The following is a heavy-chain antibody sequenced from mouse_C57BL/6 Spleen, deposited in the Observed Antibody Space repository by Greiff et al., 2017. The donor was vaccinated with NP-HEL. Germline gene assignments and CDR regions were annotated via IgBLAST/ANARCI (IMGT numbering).Heavy chain of an antibody. V-gene: IGHV5-6*01. CDR1: GFTFSSYG. CDR2: ISSGGSYT. CDR3: ARRWLEGDYFDY. D-gene: IGHD2-3*01. Sequence: EVQLQESGGDLVKPGGSLKLSCAASGFTFSSYGMSWVRQTPDKRLEWVATISSGGSYTYYPDSVKGRFTISRDNAKNTLYLQMSSLKSEDTAMYYCARRWLEGDYFDYWGQGTTLTVSS. J-gene: IGHJ2*01.